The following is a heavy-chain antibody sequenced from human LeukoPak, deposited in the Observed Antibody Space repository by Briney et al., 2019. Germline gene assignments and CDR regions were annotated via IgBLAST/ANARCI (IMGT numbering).Heavy chain of an antibody. V-gene: IGHV3-23*01. CDR3: ARDPNGDYVGAFDM. J-gene: IGHJ3*02. Sequence: GGSLRLSCTASGFTFSAYAMVWVRQAPGKGPEWVSAIRGGGGSAFYADSVKGRFTISRDNSKYTLFLQMNSLRAEDTAVYYCARDPNGDYVGAFDMWGPGTMVTVSS. CDR1: GFTFSAYA. D-gene: IGHD4-17*01. CDR2: IRGGGGSA.